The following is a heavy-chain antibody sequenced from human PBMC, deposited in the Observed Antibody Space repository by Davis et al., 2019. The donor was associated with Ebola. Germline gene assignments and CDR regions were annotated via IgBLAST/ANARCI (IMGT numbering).Heavy chain of an antibody. V-gene: IGHV1-18*01. CDR3: AREAGDYVLYYYGMDV. D-gene: IGHD4-17*01. Sequence: ASVKVSCKASGYTFTSYAMHWVRQAPGQRLEWMGWISAYNGNTNYAQKLQGRVTMTTDTSTSTAYMELRSLRSDDTAVYYCAREAGDYVLYYYGMDVWGQGTTVTVSS. CDR1: GYTFTSYA. J-gene: IGHJ6*02. CDR2: ISAYNGNT.